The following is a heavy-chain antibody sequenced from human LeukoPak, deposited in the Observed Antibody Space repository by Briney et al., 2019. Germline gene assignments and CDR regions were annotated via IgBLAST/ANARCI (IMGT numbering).Heavy chain of an antibody. D-gene: IGHD6-19*01. CDR2: ISYDGSNK. J-gene: IGHJ4*02. CDR1: GFTFSSYA. Sequence: PGGSLRLSCAASGFTFSSYAMHWVRQAPGKGLEWVAVISYDGSNKYYADSVKGRFTISRDNSKNTLYLQMNSLRAEDTAVYYCARVQYSSGWYFDYWGQGTLVTVPS. CDR3: ARVQYSSGWYFDY. V-gene: IGHV3-30-3*01.